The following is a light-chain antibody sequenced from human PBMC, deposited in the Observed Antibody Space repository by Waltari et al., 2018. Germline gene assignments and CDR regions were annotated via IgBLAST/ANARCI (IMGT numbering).Light chain of an antibody. J-gene: IGLJ3*02. Sequence: QSALTQPRSVSGSPGQSVTISCTGTSSDVGGYNYVSWYQHHPGQAPKLIIYDVTKRPLGGPDRFSAYKSDNTAALTISGLQAEDEADYYCCSYAGSITFWVFGGGTKLTVL. CDR2: DVT. CDR3: CSYAGSITFWV. V-gene: IGLV2-11*01. CDR1: SSDVGGYNY.